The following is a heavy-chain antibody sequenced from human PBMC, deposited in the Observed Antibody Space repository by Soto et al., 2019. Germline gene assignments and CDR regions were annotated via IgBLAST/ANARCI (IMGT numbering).Heavy chain of an antibody. CDR1: GYSFTSYW. CDR3: ARHTLSGSYRIDY. D-gene: IGHD1-26*01. V-gene: IGHV5-51*01. J-gene: IGHJ4*02. CDR2: IYPGDSDT. Sequence: EVQLVQSGVEVKKPGESLKISCKGSGYSFTSYWIGWVRQMPGKGLEWMGIIYPGDSDTRYSPSFQGQVTISADKSISTAYLQCSSLKASDTAIYYCARHTLSGSYRIDYSGQRTLVTVSS.